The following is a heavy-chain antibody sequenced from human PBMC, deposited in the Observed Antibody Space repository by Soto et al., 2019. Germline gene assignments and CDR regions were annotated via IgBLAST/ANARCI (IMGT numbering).Heavy chain of an antibody. D-gene: IGHD3-3*01. CDR1: GYTFTGYY. CDR3: ARAGNFWSGYFSSKSYYYGMDV. J-gene: IGHJ6*02. V-gene: IGHV1-2*04. CDR2: INPNSGGT. Sequence: GASVQVSCKASGYTFTGYYMHWVRQAPGQGLEWMGWINPNSGGTNYAQKFQGWVTMTRDTSISTAYMELSRLRSDDTAVYYCARAGNFWSGYFSSKSYYYGMDVWGQGTTVTVSS.